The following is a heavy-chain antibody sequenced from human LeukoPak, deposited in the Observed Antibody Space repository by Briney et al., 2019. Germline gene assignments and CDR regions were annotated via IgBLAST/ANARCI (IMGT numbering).Heavy chain of an antibody. D-gene: IGHD3-10*01. CDR1: GFAFSSYW. CDR2: IKQDGSEK. V-gene: IGHV3-7*01. CDR3: ASNVLLWFGDLYYYYYMDV. J-gene: IGHJ6*03. Sequence: GGSLRLSCAASGFAFSSYWMSWVRQAPGKGLEWVANIKQDGSEKYYVDSVKGRFTISRDNAKNSLYLQMNSLRAEDTAVYYCASNVLLWFGDLYYYYYMDVRGKGTTVTVSS.